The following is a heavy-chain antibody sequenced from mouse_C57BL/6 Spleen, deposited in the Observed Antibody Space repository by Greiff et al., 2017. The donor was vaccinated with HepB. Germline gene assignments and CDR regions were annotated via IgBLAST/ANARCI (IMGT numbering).Heavy chain of an antibody. Sequence: QVQLQQPGAELVKPGASVKLSCKASGYTFTSYWMQWVKQRPGQGLEWIGEIDPSDSYTNYNQKFKGKATLTVDTSSSTAYMQLSSLTSEDSAVYYCARCAWNYFDYWGQGTTLTVSS. CDR2: IDPSDSYT. CDR1: GYTFTSYW. J-gene: IGHJ2*01. CDR3: ARCAWNYFDY. V-gene: IGHV1-50*01.